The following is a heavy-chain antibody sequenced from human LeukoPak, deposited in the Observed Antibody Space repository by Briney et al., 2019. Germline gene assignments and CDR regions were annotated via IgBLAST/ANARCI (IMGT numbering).Heavy chain of an antibody. CDR1: GYTFTSYD. CDR3: ARGAPYSSSSGTLLFDY. D-gene: IGHD6-6*01. V-gene: IGHV1-8*01. CDR2: MNPNSGNT. Sequence: ASVKVSCKASGYTFTSYDINWVRRATGQGLEWMGWMNPNSGNTGYAQKFQGRVTMTRNTSISTAYMELSSLRSEDTAVYYCARGAPYSSSSGTLLFDYWGQGTLVTVSS. J-gene: IGHJ4*02.